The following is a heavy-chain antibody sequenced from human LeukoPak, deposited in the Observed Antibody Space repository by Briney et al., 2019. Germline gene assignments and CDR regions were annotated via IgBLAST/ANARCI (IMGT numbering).Heavy chain of an antibody. J-gene: IGHJ5*01. CDR2: ISGFSNYI. Sequence: GGSLRVSRAPSGFTFSSYDMNWVRQAPGNGLEWVSSISGFSNYIYYAGSMKGRFPTSRDNAKNSLYLQLNSLRVEDTGSYFCARDVDSGDDRRFYSWGQGTLVTVS. D-gene: IGHD5-12*01. V-gene: IGHV3-21*01. CDR1: GFTFSSYD. CDR3: ARDVDSGDDRRFYS.